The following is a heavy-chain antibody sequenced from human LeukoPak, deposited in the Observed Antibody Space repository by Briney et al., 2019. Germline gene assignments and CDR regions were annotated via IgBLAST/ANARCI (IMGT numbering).Heavy chain of an antibody. J-gene: IGHJ4*02. CDR1: GGSISSYY. D-gene: IGHD2-2*01. CDR2: IYYSGST. CDR3: ARVASEEYGYFDY. Sequence: SETLSLTCTVSGGSISSYYWSWIRQPAGKGLEWIGRIYYSGSTYYNPSLKSRVTISVDTSKNQFSLKLSSVTAADTAVYYCARVASEEYGYFDYWGQGTLVTVSS. V-gene: IGHV4-4*07.